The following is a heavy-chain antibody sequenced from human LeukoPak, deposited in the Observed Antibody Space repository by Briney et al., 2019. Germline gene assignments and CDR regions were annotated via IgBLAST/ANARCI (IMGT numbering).Heavy chain of an antibody. CDR2: INPKGENI. J-gene: IGHJ4*02. CDR1: GFTFSSHS. V-gene: IGHV3-48*01. Sequence: GGSLRLSCAASGFTFSSHSMNWVRQAPGEGLEGIAYINPKGENIQYADSVKGRFIISRDNAKNTLYLKKNSLGAEDTALYYCAAGGTSGWDLNYWGRGTWVTASS. CDR3: AAGGTSGWDLNY. D-gene: IGHD6-19*01.